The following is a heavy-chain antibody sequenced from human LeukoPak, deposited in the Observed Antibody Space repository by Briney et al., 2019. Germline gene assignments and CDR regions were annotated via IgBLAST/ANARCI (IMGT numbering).Heavy chain of an antibody. V-gene: IGHV4-4*07. Sequence: SETLSLTCTVSGGSISSYYWSWIRQPAGKGLEWIGRIYTSGSTNYNPSLKSRVTMSVDTSKNQFSLKLSSVTAADTAVYYCARGSRDFDFWSGTSNWFDPWGQGTLVTVSS. CDR1: GGSISSYY. CDR3: ARGSRDFDFWSGTSNWFDP. J-gene: IGHJ5*02. CDR2: IYTSGST. D-gene: IGHD3-3*01.